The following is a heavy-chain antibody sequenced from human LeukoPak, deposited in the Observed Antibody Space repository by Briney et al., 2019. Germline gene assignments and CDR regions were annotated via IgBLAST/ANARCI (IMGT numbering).Heavy chain of an antibody. J-gene: IGHJ4*02. D-gene: IGHD2-21*01. V-gene: IGHV1-18*01. Sequence: ASVKVSCKASGYTFTSYGISWVRQAPGQGLEWMGWISAYNGNTNYAQKFQGRVTMTRDTSTSTVYMELSSLRSEDTAVYYCARAKDVVVIAEFDYWGQGTLVTVSS. CDR2: ISAYNGNT. CDR3: ARAKDVVVIAEFDY. CDR1: GYTFTSYG.